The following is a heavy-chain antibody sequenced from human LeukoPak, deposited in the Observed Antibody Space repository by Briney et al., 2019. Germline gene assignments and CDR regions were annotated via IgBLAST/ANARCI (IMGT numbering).Heavy chain of an antibody. V-gene: IGHV4-59*12. Sequence: SETLSLTCTVSGGSISGYYWSWIRQPPGKGLEWIGYMYYSGSTNYNPSLKSRVTISVDMSKNQVSLKLSSVTAADTAVYYCARRRYCSSTSCYARFDYWGQGTLVTVSS. CDR2: MYYSGST. CDR1: GGSISGYY. J-gene: IGHJ4*02. CDR3: ARRRYCSSTSCYARFDY. D-gene: IGHD2-2*01.